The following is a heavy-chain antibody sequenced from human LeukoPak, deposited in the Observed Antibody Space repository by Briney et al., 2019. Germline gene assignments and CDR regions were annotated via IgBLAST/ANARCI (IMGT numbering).Heavy chain of an antibody. CDR1: GFTFSSYG. J-gene: IGHJ3*02. Sequence: PGGSLRLSCAASGFTFSSYGMHWVRQAPGKGLEWVAFIRYDGSNKYYADSVKGRFTISRDNSKNTLYLQMNSLRAEDTAVYYCAREQYYDFWSGRRSEAFDIWGQGTMVTVSS. CDR2: IRYDGSNK. CDR3: AREQYYDFWSGRRSEAFDI. V-gene: IGHV3-30*02. D-gene: IGHD3-3*01.